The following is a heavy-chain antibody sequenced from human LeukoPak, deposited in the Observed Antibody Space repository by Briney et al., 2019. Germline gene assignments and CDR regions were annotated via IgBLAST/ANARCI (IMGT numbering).Heavy chain of an antibody. Sequence: PGGSLRLSCAASGFTFSSYEMNWVRQAPGKGLEWVSYISSSGSTIYYADSVKGRFTISRDNAKNSLYLQMNSLRAEDTAVYYCATRREVGATSRLHDYWGQGTLVTVSS. J-gene: IGHJ4*02. CDR2: ISSSGSTI. CDR3: ATRREVGATSRLHDY. CDR1: GFTFSSYE. D-gene: IGHD1-26*01. V-gene: IGHV3-48*03.